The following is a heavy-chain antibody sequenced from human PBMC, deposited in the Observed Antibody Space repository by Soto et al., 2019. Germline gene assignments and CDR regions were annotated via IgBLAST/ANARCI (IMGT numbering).Heavy chain of an antibody. V-gene: IGHV4-59*01. CDR2: IYYSGTT. CDR1: GGSINTYY. Sequence: SETLPLPGTVSGGSINTYYWSWIRQPPGKGLEWVGYIYYSGTTYYNPSLKSRISISIDKSKNQFSLKLSSVTAADTAVYYCARVFSGGGDYYYYGMDLWGQGSTVTVSS. J-gene: IGHJ6*02. D-gene: IGHD6-19*01. CDR3: ARVFSGGGDYYYYGMDL.